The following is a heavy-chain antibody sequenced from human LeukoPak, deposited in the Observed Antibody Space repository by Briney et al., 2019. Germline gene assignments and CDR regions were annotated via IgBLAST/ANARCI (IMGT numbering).Heavy chain of an antibody. CDR1: GFTFSSYA. J-gene: IGHJ4*02. Sequence: GRSLRLSCAASGFTFSSYAMHWVRQAPGKGLEWVAVISYDGSNKYYADSVKGRFTISRDNSKNTLYLQMNSLRAEDTAVYYCASSHGDYKNRDSDYWGQGTLVTVSS. V-gene: IGHV3-30-3*01. CDR3: ASSHGDYKNRDSDY. D-gene: IGHD4-17*01. CDR2: ISYDGSNK.